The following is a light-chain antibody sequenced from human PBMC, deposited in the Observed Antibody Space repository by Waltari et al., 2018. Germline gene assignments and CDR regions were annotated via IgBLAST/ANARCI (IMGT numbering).Light chain of an antibody. V-gene: IGKV1-5*03. Sequence: DIQMTQSPSTLSASVGARVTITCRASQSLSNWLAWYPQKPGKAPKVLIYKASTLESGVPSRFSGSVSGTEFTLTISSLQPDDFATYYCQQYRNLWTFGQGTKVEIK. CDR2: KAS. CDR1: QSLSNW. CDR3: QQYRNLWT. J-gene: IGKJ1*01.